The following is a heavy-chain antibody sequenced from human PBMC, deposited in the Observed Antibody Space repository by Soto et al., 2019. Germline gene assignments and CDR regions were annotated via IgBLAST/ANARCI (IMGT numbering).Heavy chain of an antibody. J-gene: IGHJ6*03. D-gene: IGHD3-3*01. V-gene: IGHV3-21*04. CDR3: AKTAYEYYYYYYMDV. CDR2: ITTSSAYI. Sequence: GGSLRLSCAASGFTFNTYDMNWVRQAPGKGLEWVSSITTSSAYIYYADSVKGRFTISRDNAKNSLYLQMNSLRAEDTALYYCAKTAYEYYYYYYMDVWGKGTTVTVSS. CDR1: GFTFNTYD.